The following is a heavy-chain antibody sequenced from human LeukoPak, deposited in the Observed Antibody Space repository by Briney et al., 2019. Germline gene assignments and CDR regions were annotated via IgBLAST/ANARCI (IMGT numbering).Heavy chain of an antibody. CDR3: VHLDAGAQGY. CDR1: GITLSKYA. V-gene: IGHV3-64D*09. Sequence: GGSLRLSCSASGITLSKYAIHWVRQAPGKGLEFVSSITREGDATYYADSVRGRFTVSRDNSKNTVSLQMSSLRNDDTAFYYCVHLDAGAQGYWGQGTLVTVSS. CDR2: ITREGDAT. D-gene: IGHD1-26*01. J-gene: IGHJ4*02.